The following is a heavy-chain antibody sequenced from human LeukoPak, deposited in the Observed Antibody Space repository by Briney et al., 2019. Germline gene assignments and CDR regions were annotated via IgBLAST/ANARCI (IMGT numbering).Heavy chain of an antibody. Sequence: GASVKVSCKASGYTFTNYPMHWERQAPGQRLEWMGWINAANGNRKYSQKFQARVTFTGDTSASTSYMELSSLRSEDTAVYYCARGLGYCSGGSCYALFYYYAMDVWGQGTTVTVSS. CDR3: ARGLGYCSGGSCYALFYYYAMDV. V-gene: IGHV1-3*01. CDR2: INAANGNR. J-gene: IGHJ6*02. CDR1: GYTFTNYP. D-gene: IGHD2-15*01.